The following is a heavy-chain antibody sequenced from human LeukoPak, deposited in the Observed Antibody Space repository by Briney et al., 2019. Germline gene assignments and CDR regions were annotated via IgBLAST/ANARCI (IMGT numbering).Heavy chain of an antibody. V-gene: IGHV3-21*01. CDR3: ARDKTEQWLVLEAFDI. CDR1: GFTFSSYS. CDR2: ISATSSYI. J-gene: IGHJ3*02. Sequence: PGGSLRLSCAASGFTFSSYSMNWVRQTPGKGLEWVSSISATSSYIYYADSARGRFTISRDNAKNSLYLQMNSLRAEDTAVYYCARDKTEQWLVLEAFDIWGQGTVATVSS. D-gene: IGHD6-19*01.